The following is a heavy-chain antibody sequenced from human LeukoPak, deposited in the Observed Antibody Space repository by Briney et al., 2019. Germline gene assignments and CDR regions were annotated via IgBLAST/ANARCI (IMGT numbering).Heavy chain of an antibody. Sequence: GGSLRLSCAASGFTFNTYAIHWVRQAPGKGLEWVAGISYDATNKFYVDSVKGRFTISRDNSKNTFYLQMNSLRAEDTAVYYCTRDSGNSDFDYRGQGALVTVSS. CDR2: ISYDATNK. CDR1: GFTFNTYA. V-gene: IGHV3-30*04. J-gene: IGHJ4*02. CDR3: TRDSGNSDFDY. D-gene: IGHD6-19*01.